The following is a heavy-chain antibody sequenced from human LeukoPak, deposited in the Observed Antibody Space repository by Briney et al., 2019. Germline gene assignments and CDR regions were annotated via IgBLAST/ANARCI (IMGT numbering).Heavy chain of an antibody. V-gene: IGHV3-21*06. CDR1: GFTFSSYG. D-gene: IGHD6-13*01. CDR2: ITSSSRYI. Sequence: GGTLRLSCAASGFTFSSYGMSWVRQAPGKGLEWVSSITSSSRYIYYADSVKGRFTISRDNAKNSLYLQMNSLRAEDTAVYYCAKEGSSWYYFDYWGQGTLVTVSS. J-gene: IGHJ4*02. CDR3: AKEGSSWYYFDY.